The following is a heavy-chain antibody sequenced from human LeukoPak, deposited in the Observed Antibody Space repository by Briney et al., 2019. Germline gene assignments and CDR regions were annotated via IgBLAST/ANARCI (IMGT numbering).Heavy chain of an antibody. CDR1: GGSISSSSYY. J-gene: IGHJ3*02. D-gene: IGHD3-10*01. V-gene: IGHV4-39*07. Sequence: SETLSLTCTVSGGSISSSSYYWGWIRQTPGKGLEWIGSIYYSGSTYYNPSLKSRVTISVDTSKNQFSLKLSSVTAADTAVYYCARDLPLWFGELSGAFDIWGQGTMVTVSS. CDR2: IYYSGST. CDR3: ARDLPLWFGELSGAFDI.